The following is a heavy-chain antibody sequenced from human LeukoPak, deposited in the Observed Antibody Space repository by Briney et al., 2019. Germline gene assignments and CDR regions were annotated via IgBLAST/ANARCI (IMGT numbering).Heavy chain of an antibody. J-gene: IGHJ4*02. CDR2: ISGSGGST. CDR3: AKVSSLGPYFDY. CDR1: GFTFNSYA. V-gene: IGHV3-23*01. Sequence: PGGSLRLSCAASGFTFNSYAMSWVRQAPGKWLEWVSAISGSGGSTYYADSVKGRFTISRDNSKNTLYLQMNSLRAEDTAVYYCAKVSSLGPYFDYWGQGTLVTVSS.